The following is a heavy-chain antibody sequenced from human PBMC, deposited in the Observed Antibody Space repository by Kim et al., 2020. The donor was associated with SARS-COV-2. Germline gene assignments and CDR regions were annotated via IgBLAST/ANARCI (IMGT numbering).Heavy chain of an antibody. CDR3: AREVHTDYYDSSGYCCYYYYYGMDV. D-gene: IGHD3-22*01. CDR2: ISSSSSTI. V-gene: IGHV3-48*02. J-gene: IGHJ6*02. Sequence: GGSLRLSCAASGFTFSSYSMNWVRQAPGKGLEWVSYISSSSSTIYYADSVKGRFTISRDNAKNSLYLQMNSLRDEDTAVYYCAREVHTDYYDSSGYCCYYYYYGMDVWGQGTTVTVSS. CDR1: GFTFSSYS.